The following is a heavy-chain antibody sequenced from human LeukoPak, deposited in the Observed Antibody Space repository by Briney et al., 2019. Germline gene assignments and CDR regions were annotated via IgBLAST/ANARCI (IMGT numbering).Heavy chain of an antibody. Sequence: GGSLRLSCAASGFTFSRFWIYWVRHAPGKGLVWVSRINSDGSETLYADSVKGQFTISRDNAKNTLYLQMNSLRAEDTAVYYCARVRMGDDFNPFDYWGQGTLVTVSS. V-gene: IGHV3-74*01. CDR1: GFTFSRFW. CDR2: INSDGSET. CDR3: ARVRMGDDFNPFDY. J-gene: IGHJ4*02. D-gene: IGHD3-16*01.